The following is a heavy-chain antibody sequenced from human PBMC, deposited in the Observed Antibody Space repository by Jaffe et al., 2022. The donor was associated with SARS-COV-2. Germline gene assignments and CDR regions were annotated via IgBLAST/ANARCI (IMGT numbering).Heavy chain of an antibody. D-gene: IGHD3-22*01. CDR3: ARVLSRMSTMIVETHGMDV. CDR1: GFTFSSYA. V-gene: IGHV3-64*01. Sequence: EVQLVESGGGLVQPGGSLRLSCAASGFTFSSYAMHWVRQAPGKGLEYVSAISSNGGSTYYANSVKGRFTISRDNSKNTLYLQMGSLRAEDMAVYYCARVLSRMSTMIVETHGMDVWGQGTTVTVSS. CDR2: ISSNGGST. J-gene: IGHJ6*02.